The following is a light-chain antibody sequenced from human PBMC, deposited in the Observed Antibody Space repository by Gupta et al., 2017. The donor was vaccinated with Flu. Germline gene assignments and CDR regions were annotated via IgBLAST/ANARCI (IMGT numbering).Light chain of an antibody. CDR3: QSYDSSLSGSV. V-gene: IGLV1-40*01. Sequence: QSVLTQPPSVSGAPGQRLTISCAGSSSNFGAGYDVHWYQQLPGAAPKLLIYGNNHRPSGVPDRFSGSKSGTSASLAITGLQAEEEAHYYCQSYDSSLSGSVFGGGTKLTVL. CDR1: SSNFGAGYD. CDR2: GNN. J-gene: IGLJ3*02.